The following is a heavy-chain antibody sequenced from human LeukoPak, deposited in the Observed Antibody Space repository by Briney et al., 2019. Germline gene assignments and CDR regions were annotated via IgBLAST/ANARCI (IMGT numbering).Heavy chain of an antibody. CDR3: ARVCSSTSCYAFDI. Sequence: SQTLSLTCTVSGGSISSGSYYWSWIRQPAGKGLEWIGRIYTSGSTNYNPSLKSRVTMSVDTSKNQFSLKLSSVTAADTAVYYCARVCSSTSCYAFDIWGQGTMVIVSS. CDR1: GGSISSGSYY. D-gene: IGHD2-2*01. J-gene: IGHJ3*02. V-gene: IGHV4-61*02. CDR2: IYTSGST.